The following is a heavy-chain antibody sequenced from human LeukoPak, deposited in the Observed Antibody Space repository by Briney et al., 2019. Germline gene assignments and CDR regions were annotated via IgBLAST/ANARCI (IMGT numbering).Heavy chain of an antibody. V-gene: IGHV3-30*18. J-gene: IGHJ6*02. Sequence: ARSLCLSCAASGFTFSSYGMHWVRHAPHKGLDRVAVISYDGSNKYYADSVKGRFTISRDNSKNTLYLQMNSRRAEDTAVYYCAKGKEGSYYGMDVWGQGTTVTVSS. CDR1: GFTFSSYG. D-gene: IGHD3-10*01. CDR3: AKGKEGSYYGMDV. CDR2: ISYDGSNK.